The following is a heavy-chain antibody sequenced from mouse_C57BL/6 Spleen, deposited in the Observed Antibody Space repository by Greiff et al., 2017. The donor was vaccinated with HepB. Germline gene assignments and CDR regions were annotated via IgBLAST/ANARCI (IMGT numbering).Heavy chain of an antibody. V-gene: IGHV3-6*01. D-gene: IGHD2-1*01. CDR1: GYSITSGYY. CDR2: ISYDGSN. Sequence: VQLQQSGPGLVKPSQSLSLTCSVTGYSITSGYYWNWIRQFPGNKLEWMGYISYDGSNNYNPSLKNRISITRDTSKNQFFLKLNSVTTEDTATYYCARGLLWGYFDVWGTGTTVTVSS. CDR3: ARGLLWGYFDV. J-gene: IGHJ1*03.